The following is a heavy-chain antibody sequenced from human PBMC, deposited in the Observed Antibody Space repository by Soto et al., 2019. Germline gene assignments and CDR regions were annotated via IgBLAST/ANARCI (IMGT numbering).Heavy chain of an antibody. D-gene: IGHD5-12*01. CDR3: ARDARGYSGYESGLEDY. V-gene: IGHV1-18*01. Sequence: QVQLVQSGAEVKKPGASVKVSCKASGYTFTSYGISWVRQAPGQGLEWMGWISAYNGNTNYAQKLQGRVTMTPDTSTSTAYMELRSLRSDDTAVYYCARDARGYSGYESGLEDYWGQGTLVTVSS. CDR2: ISAYNGNT. CDR1: GYTFTSYG. J-gene: IGHJ4*02.